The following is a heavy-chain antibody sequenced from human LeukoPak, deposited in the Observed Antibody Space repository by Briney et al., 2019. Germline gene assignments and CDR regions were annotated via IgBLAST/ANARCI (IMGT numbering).Heavy chain of an antibody. CDR3: ARDQRMVATNYYYGMDV. V-gene: IGHV4-59*01. CDR2: IYHSGST. CDR1: GGSISSYY. Sequence: SETLSLTCTVSGGSISSYYWSWIRQPPGKGLEWIGYIYHSGSTNYNPSLKSRVTISVDTSKNQFSLKLSSVTAADTAVYYCARDQRMVATNYYYGMDVWGQGTTVTVSS. J-gene: IGHJ6*02. D-gene: IGHD5-12*01.